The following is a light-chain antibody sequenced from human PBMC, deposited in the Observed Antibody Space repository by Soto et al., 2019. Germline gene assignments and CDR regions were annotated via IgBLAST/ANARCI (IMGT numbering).Light chain of an antibody. Sequence: EIVFTQTPGTLSLSPGERATLSCRASQSVSSIYLAWYQQKPGQAPGVLIYGASSRATGIPDRFSGSGSGTDFTLTISRLEPEDFAVYYCQQYGSSRTFGQGTKVEIK. CDR3: QQYGSSRT. V-gene: IGKV3-20*01. CDR1: QSVSSIY. J-gene: IGKJ1*01. CDR2: GAS.